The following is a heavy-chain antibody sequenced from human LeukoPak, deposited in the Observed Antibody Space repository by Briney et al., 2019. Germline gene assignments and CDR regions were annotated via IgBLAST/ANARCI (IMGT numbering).Heavy chain of an antibody. CDR2: IIPILGIA. CDR3: ARGRHYGSGSKNWFDS. J-gene: IGHJ5*01. V-gene: IGHV1-69*02. D-gene: IGHD3-10*01. CDR1: GDTFSDYT. Sequence: ASVKVSCKTSGDTFSDYTVNWVRQGPGQGLEWMGMIIPILGIATYAQKFQDRVTITADRSTSTAYMELSSLRSEDTAVYYCARGRHYGSGSKNWFDSWGQGTPVTVSS.